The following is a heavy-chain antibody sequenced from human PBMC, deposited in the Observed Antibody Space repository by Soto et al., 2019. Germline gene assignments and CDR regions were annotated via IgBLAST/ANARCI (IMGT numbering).Heavy chain of an antibody. CDR1: GFTFSSYA. V-gene: IGHV3-23*01. CDR2: ISGSGGST. CDR3: VKGRSSSFSIY. D-gene: IGHD6-13*01. Sequence: GGSLRLSCAASGFTFSSYAMSWVRQAPGKGLEWVSAISGSGGSTYYADSVKGRFTISRDNSKNTLYLQMNSLRAEDTAVYYCVKGRSSSFSIYWGQGTLVTVSS. J-gene: IGHJ4*02.